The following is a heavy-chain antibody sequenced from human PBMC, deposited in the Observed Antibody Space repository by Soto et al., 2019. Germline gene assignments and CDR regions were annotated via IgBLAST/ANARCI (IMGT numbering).Heavy chain of an antibody. Sequence: EVQLLESGGDLVQPGGSLRLSCAASGFNVGAFAVNWVRQAPGKGLEWVSGISVSDAFIYYADSVRGRFSISRDASENILYRQMNSLRGDDTALYYCTRETVAGITGLDYWGPGTLVTVSS. D-gene: IGHD1-20*01. CDR3: TRETVAGITGLDY. V-gene: IGHV3-23*01. J-gene: IGHJ4*02. CDR1: GFNVGAFA. CDR2: ISVSDAFI.